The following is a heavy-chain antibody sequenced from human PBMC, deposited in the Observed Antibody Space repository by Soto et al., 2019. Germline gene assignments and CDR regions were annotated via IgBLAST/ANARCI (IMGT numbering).Heavy chain of an antibody. CDR2: IYPGDSDT. CDR1: GYIFTSYW. Sequence: PGESLKISCKGSGYIFTSYWIGWFLQMPGKGLEWMGIIYPGDSDTRYSPSFQGQVTISADKSISTAYLQWSSLKASDTAMYYCARPRSYYVSEFDPWGQGTLVTVSS. D-gene: IGHD3-10*01. CDR3: ARPRSYYVSEFDP. V-gene: IGHV5-51*01. J-gene: IGHJ5*02.